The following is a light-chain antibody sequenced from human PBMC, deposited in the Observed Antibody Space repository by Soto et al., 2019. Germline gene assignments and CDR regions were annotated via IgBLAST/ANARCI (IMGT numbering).Light chain of an antibody. Sequence: DIQMTQSPSSLSASVGDRVTITCRAGRSISTYLNWYQQKPGTAPKFLIYDASSLQTGVPSRFSGSGSGTDFTLTISSLQPEDFATYYCQQSYSTPPTFGQGTRLEIK. V-gene: IGKV1-39*01. CDR3: QQSYSTPPT. CDR2: DAS. J-gene: IGKJ5*01. CDR1: RSISTY.